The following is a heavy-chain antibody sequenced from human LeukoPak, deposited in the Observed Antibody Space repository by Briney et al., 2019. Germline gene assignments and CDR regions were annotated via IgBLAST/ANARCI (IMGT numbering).Heavy chain of an antibody. D-gene: IGHD3-10*01. CDR3: ARGHHYGSGVDY. CDR1: GGSINTFH. CDR2: IYYSGST. J-gene: IGHJ4*02. Sequence: SETLSLTCTVSGGSINTFHWHWIRQPPGKGLEWIGYIYYSGSTMYNPSLESRVAISVDTSKSQFSLRLTSVTAADTAVYYCARGHHYGSGVDYWGQGTLVTVSS. V-gene: IGHV4-59*01.